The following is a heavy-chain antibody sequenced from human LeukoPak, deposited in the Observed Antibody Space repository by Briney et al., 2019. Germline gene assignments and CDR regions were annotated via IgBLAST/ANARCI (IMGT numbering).Heavy chain of an antibody. Sequence: ASVKVSCKASGYTFTGYYMHWVRQDPGQGLEWMGWINPNSGGTNYAQKFQGRVTMIRDTSISTAYMELSRLRSDDTAVYYCARDEQVAAPSNWFDPWGQGTLVTVSS. CDR2: INPNSGGT. V-gene: IGHV1-2*02. CDR1: GYTFTGYY. CDR3: ARDEQVAAPSNWFDP. J-gene: IGHJ5*02. D-gene: IGHD2-15*01.